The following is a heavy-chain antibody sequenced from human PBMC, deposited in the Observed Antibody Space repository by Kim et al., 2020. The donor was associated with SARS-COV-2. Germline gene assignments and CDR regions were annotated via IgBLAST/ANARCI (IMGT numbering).Heavy chain of an antibody. J-gene: IGHJ4*02. CDR1: GFTFSDYY. D-gene: IGHD3-9*01. CDR2: ISSSGSTI. V-gene: IGHV3-11*04. CDR3: ARAERYFDWPRQGDY. Sequence: GGSLRLSCAASGFTFSDYYMSWIRQAPGKVLEWVSYISSSGSTIYYADSVKGRFTISRDNAKNSLYLQMNSLRAEDTAVYYCARAERYFDWPRQGDYWGQGTLVTVSS.